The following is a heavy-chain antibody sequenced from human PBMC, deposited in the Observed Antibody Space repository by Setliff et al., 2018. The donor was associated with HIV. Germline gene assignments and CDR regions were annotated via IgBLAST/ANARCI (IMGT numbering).Heavy chain of an antibody. CDR1: GFTFSSYW. CDR3: TSQGQNTFNI. J-gene: IGHJ3*02. Sequence: PGESLKISCAASGFTFSSYWMNWVRQAPGKGLEWISSISSNIIYIYYADSVRGRFTISRDNARNSLYLQMNSLRVEDTAMYYCTSQGQNTFNIWGQGTMVTVSS. CDR2: ISSNIIYI. V-gene: IGHV3-21*06.